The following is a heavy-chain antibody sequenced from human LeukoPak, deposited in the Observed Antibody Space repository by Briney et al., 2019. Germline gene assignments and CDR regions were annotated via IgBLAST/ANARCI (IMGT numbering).Heavy chain of an antibody. CDR2: VSGNGGTT. D-gene: IGHD2-2*01. Sequence: GGSLRLSCAASGFTFNTYAMSWVRQAPGKGLEWVSAVSGNGGTTYYADSVKGRFTISRDNSKNTLYLQMNSLGADDTAVYYCAKGRYNTPSWSDYWGQGTLVTVSS. V-gene: IGHV3-23*01. CDR3: AKGRYNTPSWSDY. CDR1: GFTFNTYA. J-gene: IGHJ4*02.